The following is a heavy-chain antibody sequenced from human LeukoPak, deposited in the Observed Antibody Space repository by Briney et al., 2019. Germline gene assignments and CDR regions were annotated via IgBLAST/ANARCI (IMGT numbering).Heavy chain of an antibody. CDR3: ARGLKGESTDYYFDY. Sequence: PGGSLRLSCAASGFTFSSYGMHWVRQAPGKGLEWVAVISYDGSNKYYADSVKGRFTISRDNSKNTLYLQMNSLRAEDTAVYYCARGLKGESTDYYFDYWGQGTLVTVSS. CDR2: ISYDGSNK. D-gene: IGHD5/OR15-5a*01. J-gene: IGHJ4*02. V-gene: IGHV3-30*03. CDR1: GFTFSSYG.